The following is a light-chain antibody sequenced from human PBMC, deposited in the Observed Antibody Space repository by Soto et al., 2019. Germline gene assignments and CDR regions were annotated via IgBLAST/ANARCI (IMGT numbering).Light chain of an antibody. CDR3: QQYDSFWT. Sequence: ETVLTQSPGTLSLYPGERATLSCRASQSVGTYLAWYQQKPGQAPRLVIYGASSRATGIPDRFSGSGSGTTFTLTISSLQADDFASYYCQQYDSFWTFGQGTKVDI. J-gene: IGKJ1*01. V-gene: IGKV3-20*01. CDR1: QSVGTY. CDR2: GAS.